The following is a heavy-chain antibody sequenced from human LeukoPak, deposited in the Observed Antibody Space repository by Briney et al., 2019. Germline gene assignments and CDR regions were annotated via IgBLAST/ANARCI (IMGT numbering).Heavy chain of an antibody. CDR3: AREYYYGSGIPLLFDP. CDR2: IIPIFGTA. D-gene: IGHD3-10*01. V-gene: IGHV1-69*13. Sequence: SVKVSCKASGGTFISYAISWVRQAPGQGLEWMGGIIPIFGTANYAQKFQGRVTITADESTSTAYMELSSLRSEDTAVYYCAREYYYGSGIPLLFDPWGQGTLVTVSS. J-gene: IGHJ5*02. CDR1: GGTFISYA.